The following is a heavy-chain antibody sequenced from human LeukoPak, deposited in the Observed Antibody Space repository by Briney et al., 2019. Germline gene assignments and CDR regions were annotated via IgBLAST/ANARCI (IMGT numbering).Heavy chain of an antibody. D-gene: IGHD3-16*01. CDR1: GYTFTSYG. CDR2: ISIYNGNT. V-gene: IGHV1-18*01. J-gene: IGHJ4*02. CDR3: ARAVVYDNVWGSYPTDY. Sequence: GASVKVSCKASGYTFTSYGITWVRQAPGQGLEWMGWISIYNGNTNYVQKLQGRATMTTDTSTSTAYMELRSLRFDDTAVYYCARAVVYDNVWGSYPTDYWGQGTLVTVSS.